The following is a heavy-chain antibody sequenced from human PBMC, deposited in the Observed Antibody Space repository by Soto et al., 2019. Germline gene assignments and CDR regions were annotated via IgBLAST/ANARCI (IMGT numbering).Heavy chain of an antibody. CDR3: AHFRSDGYNYLTAYDYYGLDV. D-gene: IGHD5-12*01. CDR2: IHWDDDK. Sequence: QITLKESGPTLVKPTQTLTLTCTFSGFSLSTSGVGVGWIRQPPGKALEWLALIHWDDDKRYSPSVKRRLTITKDTSEDQVILTMTNMDPVDSATYYCAHFRSDGYNYLTAYDYYGLDVWGRGTTVTFSS. V-gene: IGHV2-5*02. CDR1: GFSLSTSGVG. J-gene: IGHJ6*02.